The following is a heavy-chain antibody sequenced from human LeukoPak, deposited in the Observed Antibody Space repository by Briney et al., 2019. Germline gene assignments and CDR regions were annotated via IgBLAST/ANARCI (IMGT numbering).Heavy chain of an antibody. D-gene: IGHD3-10*01. J-gene: IGHJ6*02. CDR3: AKVIRGGYGMDV. CDR1: GFXFSSFG. V-gene: IGHV3-48*02. CDR2: ISYSGSLT. Sequence: GGSLRLSCAASGFXFSSFGINWVRQAPGKGLEWVSYISYSGSLTDHADSVKGRFTISRDNAKNSLYLQLNSLRDEDTAVYFCAKVIRGGYGMDVWGQGTTVTVSS.